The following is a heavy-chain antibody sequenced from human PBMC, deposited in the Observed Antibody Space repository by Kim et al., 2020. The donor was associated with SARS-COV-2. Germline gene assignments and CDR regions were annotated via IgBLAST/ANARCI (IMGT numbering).Heavy chain of an antibody. Sequence: GGSLRLSCAASGFTFSSYGMHWVRQAPRKGLEGVAVISYDGSNKYYADSVKGRFTISRDNSKNTLYLQMNSLRAEDTAVYYCARGDCSSTSCYGWNYYYYGMDVWGQGTTVTVSS. CDR1: GFTFSSYG. V-gene: IGHV3-30*03. CDR3: ARGDCSSTSCYGWNYYYYGMDV. J-gene: IGHJ6*02. D-gene: IGHD2-2*01. CDR2: ISYDGSNK.